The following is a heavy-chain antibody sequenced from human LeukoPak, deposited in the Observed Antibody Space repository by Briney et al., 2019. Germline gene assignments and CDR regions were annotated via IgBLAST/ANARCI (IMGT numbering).Heavy chain of an antibody. CDR2: IYYSGST. CDR3: ARTGSGYYLTYFDY. Sequence: SETLFLTCTVSGGSISSYYWSWLRQPPGKGLEWGGYIYYSGSTNYNPSLKSRVTISVDASKNQFSLKLSSVTAADTAVYYCARTGSGYYLTYFDYWGQGTLVTVSS. J-gene: IGHJ4*02. V-gene: IGHV4-59*08. D-gene: IGHD3-3*01. CDR1: GGSISSYY.